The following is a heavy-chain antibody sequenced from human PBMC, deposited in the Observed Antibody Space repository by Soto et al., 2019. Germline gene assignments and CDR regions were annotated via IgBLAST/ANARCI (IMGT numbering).Heavy chain of an antibody. V-gene: IGHV2-5*01. CDR3: AHSRGLTVTPPYYYYCMDV. J-gene: IGHJ6*02. CDR2: IYWNDDK. D-gene: IGHD4-4*01. Sequence: SGPTLVNPTQTLTLTCTFSGFSLSTSGVGVGWIRQPPGKALEWLALIYWNDDKRYSPSLKSRLTITKDTSKNQVVLTMTNMDPVDTATYYCAHSRGLTVTPPYYYYCMDVWGQGTTVTVSS. CDR1: GFSLSTSGVG.